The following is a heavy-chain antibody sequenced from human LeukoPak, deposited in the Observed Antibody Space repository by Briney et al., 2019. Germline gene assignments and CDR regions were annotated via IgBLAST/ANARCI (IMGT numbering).Heavy chain of an antibody. CDR1: GFTFSSYW. CDR3: ARDYRYSSSWYRFYNWVDP. J-gene: IGHJ5*02. CDR2: IKQDGSEK. D-gene: IGHD6-13*01. V-gene: IGHV3-7*01. Sequence: PGGSLRLSCAASGFTFSSYWMSWVRQAPGKGLEWVANIKQDGSEKYYVDSVKGRFTISRDNAKNSLYLQMNSLRAEDTAVYYCARDYRYSSSWYRFYNWVDPWGQGTLVTVSS.